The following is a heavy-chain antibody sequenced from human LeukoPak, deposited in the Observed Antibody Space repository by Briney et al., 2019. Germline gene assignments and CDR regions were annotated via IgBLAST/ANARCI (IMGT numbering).Heavy chain of an antibody. CDR1: GFTFSSYA. Sequence: GGSLRLSCAASGFTFSSYAMSWVRQAPGKGLEWVAVILYDGSNKYYADSVKGRFTISRDNSKNTLYLQMNSLRAEDTAVYYCAKTSSEYGDHDFDYWGQGTLVTVSS. V-gene: IGHV3-30*18. CDR2: ILYDGSNK. D-gene: IGHD4-17*01. J-gene: IGHJ4*02. CDR3: AKTSSEYGDHDFDY.